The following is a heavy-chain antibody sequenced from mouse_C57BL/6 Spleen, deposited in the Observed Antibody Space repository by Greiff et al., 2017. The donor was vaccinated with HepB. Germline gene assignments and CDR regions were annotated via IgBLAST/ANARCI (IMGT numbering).Heavy chain of an antibody. CDR3: ARRGSNYGAYFDY. J-gene: IGHJ2*01. V-gene: IGHV1-85*01. CDR1: GYTFTSYD. Sequence: VKLMESGPELVKPGASVKLSCKASGYTFTSYDINWVKQRPGQGLEWIGWIYPRDGSTKYNEKFKGKATLTVDTSSSTAYMELHSLTSEDSAVYFCARRGSNYGAYFDYWGQGTTLTVSS. D-gene: IGHD2-5*01. CDR2: IYPRDGST.